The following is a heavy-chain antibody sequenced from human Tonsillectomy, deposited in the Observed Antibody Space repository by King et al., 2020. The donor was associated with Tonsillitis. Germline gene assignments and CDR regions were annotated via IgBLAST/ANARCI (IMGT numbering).Heavy chain of an antibody. Sequence: VQLVESGGGLVQPGRSLRLSCAASGFTFDDYAMHWVRQAPGKGLEWVSGISWNSGSIGYADSVKGRFTISRDNAKNSLYLQMNSLRAEDTALYYCAKVSPSSGWYSGYFQHWGQGTLVTVSS. CDR3: AKVSPSSGWYSGYFQH. CDR1: GFTFDDYA. J-gene: IGHJ1*01. CDR2: ISWNSGSI. V-gene: IGHV3-9*01. D-gene: IGHD6-19*01.